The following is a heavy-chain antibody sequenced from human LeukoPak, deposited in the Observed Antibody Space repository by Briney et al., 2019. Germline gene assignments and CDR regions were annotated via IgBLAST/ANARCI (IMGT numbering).Heavy chain of an antibody. Sequence: GGSLGLSCAASGFTVSSNYMSWVRQAPGKGLEWVSVIYSGGSTYYADSVKGRFTISRDNSKNTLYLQMNSLRAEDTAVYYCARDSPTGGFDPWGQGTLVTVSS. CDR2: IYSGGST. J-gene: IGHJ5*02. CDR3: ARDSPTGGFDP. V-gene: IGHV3-53*01. D-gene: IGHD1-14*01. CDR1: GFTVSSNY.